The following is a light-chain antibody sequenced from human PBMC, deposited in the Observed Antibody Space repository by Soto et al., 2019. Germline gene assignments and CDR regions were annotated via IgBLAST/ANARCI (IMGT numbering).Light chain of an antibody. Sequence: DLPMTQSPSFVSASLGDRVTLTCRASQYISIWLAWYQQRLGEAPRLLIFSASTLKNGVPARFSGSGSGTDFTLTISGLQPEDVATYYCQQGRTSPFSFGPGTKV. CDR1: QYISIW. CDR2: SAS. V-gene: IGKV1D-12*01. J-gene: IGKJ3*01. CDR3: QQGRTSPFS.